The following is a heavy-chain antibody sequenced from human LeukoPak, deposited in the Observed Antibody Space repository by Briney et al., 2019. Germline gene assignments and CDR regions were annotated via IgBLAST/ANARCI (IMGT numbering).Heavy chain of an antibody. CDR2: ISWDGGST. J-gene: IGHJ6*02. CDR3: AKDIDILTGYGYYGMDV. Sequence: GGSLRLSCAASGFTFDDYTMHWVRQAPGKGLKWVSLISWDGGSTYYADSVKGRFTISRDNSKNSLYLQMNSLRTEDTALYYCAKDIDILTGYGYYGMDVWGQGTTVTVSS. D-gene: IGHD3-9*01. CDR1: GFTFDDYT. V-gene: IGHV3-43*01.